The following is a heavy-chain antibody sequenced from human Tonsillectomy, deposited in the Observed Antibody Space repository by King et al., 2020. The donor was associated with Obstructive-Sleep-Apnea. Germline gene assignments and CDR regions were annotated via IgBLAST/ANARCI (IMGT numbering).Heavy chain of an antibody. Sequence: VQLVESGGGVVQPGGSLRLSCAASGFTFSSYGMHWVRQAPGKGLEWVAFIRYDGSNKYYADSVKGRFTISRDNSKNTLYLQMNSLRAEDTAVYYCAKVDTAVAGTRHIDYWGQGTLVTVSS. J-gene: IGHJ4*02. CDR2: IRYDGSNK. CDR3: AKVDTAVAGTRHIDY. CDR1: GFTFSSYG. V-gene: IGHV3-30*02. D-gene: IGHD6-19*01.